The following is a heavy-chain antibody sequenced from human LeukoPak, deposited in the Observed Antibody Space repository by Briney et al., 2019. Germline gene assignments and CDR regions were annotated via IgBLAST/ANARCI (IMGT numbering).Heavy chain of an antibody. CDR3: ARDPPGYFDWLSAISRISHYYYYGMDV. CDR2: INPNSGGT. D-gene: IGHD3-9*01. CDR1: GYTFTGYY. Sequence: ASVKVSCKASGYTFTGYYMHWVRQAPGQGLEWMGWINPNSGGTNYAQKFQGRVTMTRDTSISTAYMELSRLRSDDTAVYYCARDPPGYFDWLSAISRISHYYYYGMDVWGQGTLVTVSS. V-gene: IGHV1-2*02. J-gene: IGHJ6*02.